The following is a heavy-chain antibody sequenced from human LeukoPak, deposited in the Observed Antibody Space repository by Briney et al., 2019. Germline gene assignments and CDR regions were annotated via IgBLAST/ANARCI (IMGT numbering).Heavy chain of an antibody. D-gene: IGHD2-15*01. J-gene: IGHJ3*02. CDR3: ARSGYCSGGSCSPDAFDI. CDR2: ISAYNGNT. CDR1: GYTFTSYG. Sequence: ASVKVSCKASGYTFTSYGISWVRQAPGQELEWMGWISAYNGNTNYAQKLQGRVTMTTDTSTSTAYMELRSLRSDDTAVYYCARSGYCSGGSCSPDAFDIWGQGTMVTVSS. V-gene: IGHV1-18*01.